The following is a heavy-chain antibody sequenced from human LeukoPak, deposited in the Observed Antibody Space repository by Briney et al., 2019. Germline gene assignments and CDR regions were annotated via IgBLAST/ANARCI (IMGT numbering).Heavy chain of an antibody. J-gene: IGHJ3*02. D-gene: IGHD4-17*01. V-gene: IGHV3-33*01. CDR1: GFTFSSYG. CDR2: IWFDGSNN. CDR3: AREQYGSDDALDI. Sequence: GRSLRLSCAASGFTFSSYGMHWVRQAPGKGLEWVAGIWFDGSNNYYADSVKGRFTVSRDNSKNTMDLQMNSMRAEDTAVYYCAREQYGSDDALDIWGQGTMVTVSS.